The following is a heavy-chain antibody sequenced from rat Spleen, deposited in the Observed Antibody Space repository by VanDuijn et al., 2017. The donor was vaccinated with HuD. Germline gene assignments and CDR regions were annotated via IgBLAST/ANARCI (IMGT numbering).Heavy chain of an antibody. J-gene: IGHJ2*01. V-gene: IGHV2-6*01. CDR1: GFSLTSYT. D-gene: IGHD1-11*01. CDR3: ARDGTTDY. Sequence: QVQLKESGPGLVQPSQTLSLTCTVSGFSLTSYTVSWVRQPPGKGLEWIAAISSGGSTYYNSALKSRLSISRDTSKSQVFLKMSSLKTEDTATYYCARDGTTDYWGQGVMVTVSS. CDR2: ISSGGST.